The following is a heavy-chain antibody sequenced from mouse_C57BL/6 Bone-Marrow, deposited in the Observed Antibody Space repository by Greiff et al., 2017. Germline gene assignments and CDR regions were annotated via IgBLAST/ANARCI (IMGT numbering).Heavy chain of an antibody. CDR3: GRQYYGSSFDY. CDR1: GFTFSSYT. Sequence: EVMLVESGGGLVKPGGSLKLSCAASGFTFSSYTMSWVRQTPEKRLEWVATISGGGGNTYYPDSVKGRFTISRDNAKNTLYLQMSSLRSEDTALYYGGRQYYGSSFDYWGQGTTLTVAS. V-gene: IGHV5-9*01. CDR2: ISGGGGNT. J-gene: IGHJ2*01. D-gene: IGHD1-1*01.